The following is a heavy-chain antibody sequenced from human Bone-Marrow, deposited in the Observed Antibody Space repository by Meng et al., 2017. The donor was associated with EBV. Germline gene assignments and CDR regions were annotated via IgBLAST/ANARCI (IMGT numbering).Heavy chain of an antibody. Sequence: LKKSGQRMGKPSAILSVTCSVSGGSISTGYYYWTWIRQPPGKGLEWIGYMYDNGITYYNPSLKSRVTISGDSSKNQFSLKLTSVTAADTAVYFCARGSSFCSGGSCFENWGQGTLVTVSS. V-gene: IGHV4-30-4*01. CDR1: GGSISTGYYY. D-gene: IGHD2-15*01. J-gene: IGHJ4*02. CDR2: MYDNGIT. CDR3: ARGSSFCSGGSCFEN.